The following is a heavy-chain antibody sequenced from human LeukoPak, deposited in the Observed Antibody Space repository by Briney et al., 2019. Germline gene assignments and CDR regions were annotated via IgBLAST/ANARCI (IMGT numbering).Heavy chain of an antibody. CDR3: ARVVVGVNQRYFDY. D-gene: IGHD1-26*01. Sequence: PSETLSLTCAVSGYSISSAYYWGWIRQSPGKGLEWIGNIYHSGSTYYNQSLKSRVTISVDTSRDHFSLKLSSVTAADTAVYYCARVVVGVNQRYFDYWGQGTLVTVSS. J-gene: IGHJ4*02. CDR2: IYHSGST. V-gene: IGHV4-38-2*01. CDR1: GYSISSAYY.